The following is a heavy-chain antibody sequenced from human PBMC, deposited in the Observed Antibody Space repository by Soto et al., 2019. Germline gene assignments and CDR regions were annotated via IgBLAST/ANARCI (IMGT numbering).Heavy chain of an antibody. CDR3: ARHFYDSNGYSLPDY. Sequence: SVKVSCKASGFTFTSSAVQWVRQARGQRLEWIGWIVVGSGNTNYAQKFQERVTITRDMSTSTAYMELSSLKASDTAMYYCARHFYDSNGYSLPDYWGQGTLVPVSS. CDR2: IVVGSGNT. D-gene: IGHD3-22*01. V-gene: IGHV1-58*01. CDR1: GFTFTSSA. J-gene: IGHJ4*02.